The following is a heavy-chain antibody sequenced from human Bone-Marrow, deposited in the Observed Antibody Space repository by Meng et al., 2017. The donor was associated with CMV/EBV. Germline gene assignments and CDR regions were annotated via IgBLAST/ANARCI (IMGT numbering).Heavy chain of an antibody. J-gene: IGHJ6*02. CDR2: IKSKTDGGTT. V-gene: IGHV3-15*01. CDR3: TTDPDSSPTYYYYGMDV. CDR1: GFTFSNAW. Sequence: GGSLRLSCAASGFTFSNAWMSWVRQAPGKGLEWVGRIKSKTDGGTTDYAAPVKGRFTISRDDSKNTLYLQMNSLKTEDTAVHYCTTDPDSSPTYYYYGMDVWGQGTTVTVYS. D-gene: IGHD3-22*01.